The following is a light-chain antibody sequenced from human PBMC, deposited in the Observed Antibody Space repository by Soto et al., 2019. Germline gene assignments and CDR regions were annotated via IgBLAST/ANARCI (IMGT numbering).Light chain of an antibody. CDR3: QQYGRSWT. Sequence: EMVLTQSPGTLSLSPGERATLSCRASESVSSTYLAWYQQKPGQAPSLLIYGASSRATGIPDRFSGSGSGKDFTLNISRLEPEDFAVYYCQQYGRSWTFGQGTKVEIK. J-gene: IGKJ1*01. CDR2: GAS. CDR1: ESVSSTY. V-gene: IGKV3-20*01.